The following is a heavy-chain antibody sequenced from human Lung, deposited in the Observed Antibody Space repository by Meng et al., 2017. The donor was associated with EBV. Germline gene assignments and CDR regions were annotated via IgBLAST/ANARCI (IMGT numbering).Heavy chain of an antibody. CDR2: IYHSGST. D-gene: IGHD1-26*01. J-gene: IGHJ4*02. CDR3: ANRREIRPYYFDY. CDR1: CGHSTNSNG. V-gene: IGHV4-4*03. Sequence: VRLQEFAPGRSKDRGTCYLTRACVCGHSTNSNGWSWVRQNPGKGLVWIGEIYHSGSTNYTPSLKSRIPISVDESKNQFSLRLKSVTAADTAVYYCANRREIRPYYFDYWGQGTLVTVSS.